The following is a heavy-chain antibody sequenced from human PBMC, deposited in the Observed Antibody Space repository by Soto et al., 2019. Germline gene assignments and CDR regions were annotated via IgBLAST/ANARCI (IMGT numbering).Heavy chain of an antibody. D-gene: IGHD3-10*01. Sequence: SSETLSLTCAVSGGSISTSNWWSWVRQPPGKGLEWIGEIYHSGSTNYNPSLKSRVTISVDKSKNQFSLKLSSVTAADTAVYYCARVSGSGSYYGFDPWGQGTLVTVSS. CDR3: ARVSGSGSYYGFDP. CDR2: IYHSGST. CDR1: GGSISTSNW. J-gene: IGHJ5*02. V-gene: IGHV4-4*02.